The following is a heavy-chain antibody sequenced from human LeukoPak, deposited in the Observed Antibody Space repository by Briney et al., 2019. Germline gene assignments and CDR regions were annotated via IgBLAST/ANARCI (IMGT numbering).Heavy chain of an antibody. J-gene: IGHJ4*02. D-gene: IGHD5-24*01. CDR1: GGTFSSYA. CDR2: IIPIFGTA. V-gene: IGHV1-69*13. Sequence: SVKVSCKASGGTFSSYAISWVRQAPGQGLEWMGGIIPIFGTANYAQKFQGRVTITADESTSTAYMELSSLRSEDTAVYYCARDTGSGDGYTYWGQGTLVTVSS. CDR3: ARDTGSGDGYTY.